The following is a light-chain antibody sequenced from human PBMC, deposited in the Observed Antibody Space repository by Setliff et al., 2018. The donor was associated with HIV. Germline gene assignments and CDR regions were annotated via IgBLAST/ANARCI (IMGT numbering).Light chain of an antibody. CDR1: SSDVGVYNY. V-gene: IGLV2-11*01. CDR2: DVS. Sequence: QSALTQPRSVSGSPGQSVTISCTGTSSDVGVYNYVSWCQQHPGKAPKLMIYDVSERPSGVPDRFSGSKSGNTASLTISGLQAEDEADYYCCSYAGRYTYVFGTGTKVTVL. J-gene: IGLJ1*01. CDR3: CSYAGRYTYV.